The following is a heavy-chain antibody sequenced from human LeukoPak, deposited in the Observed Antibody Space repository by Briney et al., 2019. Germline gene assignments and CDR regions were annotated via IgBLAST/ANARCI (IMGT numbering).Heavy chain of an antibody. J-gene: IGHJ4*02. CDR3: ARRGSIHLWTY. CDR2: IFYSGTT. D-gene: IGHD5-18*01. V-gene: IGHV4-39*01. Sequence: SETLSLTCTVSGGSISSNSYYWGWIRQPPGKGLEWIGSIFYSGTTYYNPSLKSRVTISVDTSKNQFSLKLGSVTAADTAVYYWARRGSIHLWTYWGQGTLVTVPS. CDR1: GGSISSNSYY.